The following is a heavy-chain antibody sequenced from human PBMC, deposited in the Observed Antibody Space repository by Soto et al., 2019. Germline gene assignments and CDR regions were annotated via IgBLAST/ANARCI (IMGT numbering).Heavy chain of an antibody. V-gene: IGHV4-59*01. CDR2: IYYSGST. CDR3: AREGDYGDFYFDY. D-gene: IGHD4-17*01. Sequence: SETLSLTCTVSGGSISSYYWSWIRQPPGTGLEWIGYIYYSGSTNYNPSLKSRVTISVDTSKNQFSLKLGSVTAADTAVYYCAREGDYGDFYFDYWGQGTLVTVSS. CDR1: GGSISSYY. J-gene: IGHJ4*02.